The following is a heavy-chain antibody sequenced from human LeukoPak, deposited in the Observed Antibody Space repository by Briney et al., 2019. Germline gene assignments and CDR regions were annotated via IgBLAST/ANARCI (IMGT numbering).Heavy chain of an antibody. CDR3: ASADYGGKYDAFDI. D-gene: IGHD4-23*01. Sequence: PGGSLRLSCAASGFSFNSYAMSWVRQAPGKGLEWVSVIYSGGSTYYADSVKGRFTISRDNSKNTLYLQMNSLRAEDTAVYYCASADYGGKYDAFDIWGQGTMVTVSS. J-gene: IGHJ3*02. V-gene: IGHV3-66*01. CDR2: IYSGGST. CDR1: GFSFNSYA.